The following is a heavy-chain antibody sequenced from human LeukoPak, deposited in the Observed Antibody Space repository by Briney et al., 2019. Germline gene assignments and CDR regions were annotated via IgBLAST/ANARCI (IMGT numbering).Heavy chain of an antibody. CDR2: IGASGGGT. J-gene: IGHJ6*02. CDR3: AKEGGYTYGQNQYYAMDV. Sequence: GGSLRLSCAASGFTFSAYAMNWVRQAPGKELEWVSVIGASGGGTYYADSVKGRFTISRDNSHNTLYLQMNSLRAEDTAVYYCAKEGGYTYGQNQYYAMDVWGQGTTVAVSS. D-gene: IGHD5-18*01. CDR1: GFTFSAYA. V-gene: IGHV3-23*01.